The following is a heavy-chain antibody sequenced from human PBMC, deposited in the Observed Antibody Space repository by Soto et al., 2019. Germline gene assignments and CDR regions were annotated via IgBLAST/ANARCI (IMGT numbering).Heavy chain of an antibody. CDR1: GYSFSDYH. D-gene: IGHD3-9*01. Sequence: ASVKASCTASGYSFSDYHIHWVRQAPGQGLECLRRIHPKSGGTSTAQKFQGWVTMTPDTSISTASMELTRLTSDDPAIHYCASGATSACSHGVRFFCSFHDMEGRGR. V-gene: IGHV1-2*04. J-gene: IGHJ2*01. CDR3: ASGATSACSHGVRFFCSFHDMEG. CDR2: IHPKSGGT.